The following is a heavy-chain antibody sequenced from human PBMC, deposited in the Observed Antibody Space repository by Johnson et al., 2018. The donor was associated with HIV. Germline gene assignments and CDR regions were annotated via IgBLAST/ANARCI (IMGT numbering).Heavy chain of an antibody. CDR3: ARDILTGYGAFDI. J-gene: IGHJ3*02. Sequence: EVQLVESGGGLVQPGGSLRLSCAASGFTFSSYWMSWVRQAPGKGLEWVANIKQDGSEKYYVDSVKGRFTISRDNAKNSLYLQMNSLRAEDTAVYYCARDILTGYGAFDIWGQGTMVTVSS. CDR1: GFTFSSYW. CDR2: IKQDGSEK. V-gene: IGHV3-7*01. D-gene: IGHD3-9*01.